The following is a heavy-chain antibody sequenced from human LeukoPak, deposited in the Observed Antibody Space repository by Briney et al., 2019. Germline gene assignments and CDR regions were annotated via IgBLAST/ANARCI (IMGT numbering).Heavy chain of an antibody. CDR3: TKERPAEYHGSDSYFDY. V-gene: IGHV3-30*18. Sequence: GGSLRLSCAASGFTFSSYVMHWVRQAPGKGLEWVAAISYEDGSNKYYADSVKGRFTISRDNSKNTLYLQMNSLRAEDTAIYSCTKERPAEYHGSDSYFDYWGQGTLVTVSS. CDR2: ISYEDGSNK. D-gene: IGHD3-10*01. CDR1: GFTFSSYV. J-gene: IGHJ4*02.